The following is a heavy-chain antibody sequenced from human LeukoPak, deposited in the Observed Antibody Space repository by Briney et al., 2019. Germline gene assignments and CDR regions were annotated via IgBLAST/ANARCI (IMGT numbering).Heavy chain of an antibody. CDR3: VRGQGAHDNWFGP. V-gene: IGHV3-48*01. Sequence: PGGSLRLSCTASGFIFNNYGMNWVRQARGKGLEWISYIKGSSETIHYADSVKGRFTISRDNAKNTLSLQMTSLRAEDTAIYYCVRGQGAHDNWFGPWGQGTLVTVAS. D-gene: IGHD4/OR15-4a*01. CDR2: IKGSSETI. CDR1: GFIFNNYG. J-gene: IGHJ5*02.